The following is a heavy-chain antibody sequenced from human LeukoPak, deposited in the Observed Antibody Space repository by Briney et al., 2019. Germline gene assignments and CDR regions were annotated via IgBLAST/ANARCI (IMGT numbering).Heavy chain of an antibody. V-gene: IGHV4-59*01. CDR1: GGSISSYY. J-gene: IGHJ6*02. CDR3: ARDSRGFHADPRRVEYYYYGMDV. Sequence: SETLSLTCTVSGGSISSYYWSWLRQPPGKGLEWIGYIYYSGSTNYNPSLKSRVTISVDTSKNQFSLKLSSVTAADTAVYYCARDSRGFHADPRRVEYYYYGMDVWGQGTTVTVSS. D-gene: IGHD2-15*01. CDR2: IYYSGST.